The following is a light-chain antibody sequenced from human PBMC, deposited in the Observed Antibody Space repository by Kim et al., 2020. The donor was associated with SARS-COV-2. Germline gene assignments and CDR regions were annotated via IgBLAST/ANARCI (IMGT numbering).Light chain of an antibody. Sequence: SASTGDRVTITCRARQGISSYLAWYQQKPGKAPKLLIYAAYSLQGGGPSRFSGSGSGTDFTLTINCLQAEDFATYYCQQYYNYPYTFGQGTKLEI. V-gene: IGKV1-8*01. CDR3: QQYYNYPYT. CDR1: QGISSY. CDR2: AAY. J-gene: IGKJ2*01.